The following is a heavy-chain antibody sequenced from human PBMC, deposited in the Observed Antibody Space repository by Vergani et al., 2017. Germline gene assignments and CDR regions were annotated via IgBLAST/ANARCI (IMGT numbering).Heavy chain of an antibody. J-gene: IGHJ2*01. CDR1: GYSIGSGFY. Sequence: QVRLEESGPGLVKPSETLSLTCSVSGYSIGSGFYWGWTRQSPGEGLQWLTSIHNRGKTYHNPSLKSRVSVSLDTSKNRFSLNLTSVTATDTAVYYCARSQGDYCYFVLWRPGSLVTVSS. CDR2: IHNRGKT. CDR3: ARSQGDYCYFVL. D-gene: IGHD2-21*01. V-gene: IGHV4-38-2*01.